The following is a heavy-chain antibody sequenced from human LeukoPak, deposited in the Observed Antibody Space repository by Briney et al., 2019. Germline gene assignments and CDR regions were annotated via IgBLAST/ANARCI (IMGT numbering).Heavy chain of an antibody. J-gene: IGHJ4*02. V-gene: IGHV4-34*01. D-gene: IGHD1-1*01. CDR3: ARVFIGAIEREHFDY. CDR2: INHSGST. CDR1: GGSFSGYY. Sequence: SETLSLTCAVDGGSFSGYYWSWIRQPPGKGLEWIGEINHSGSTNYNPSLKSGVTISVDTSKNQFSLKLSSVTAADTAVYYCARVFIGAIEREHFDYWGQGTLVTVSS.